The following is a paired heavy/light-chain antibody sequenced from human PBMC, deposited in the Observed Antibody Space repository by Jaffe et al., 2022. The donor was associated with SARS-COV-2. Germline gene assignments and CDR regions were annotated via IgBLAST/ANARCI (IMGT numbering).Heavy chain of an antibody. J-gene: IGHJ4*02. D-gene: IGHD3-22*01. V-gene: IGHV3-74*03. CDR3: GRDRYDSVDY. CDR1: GFTFSGYW. CDR2: IDSDGSST. Sequence: EVQLVESGGGLVQPGGSLRLSCAASGFTFSGYWMHWVRQVPGKGLVWVSRIDSDGSSTTYGDSVRGRFTISRDNAKNTLYLQMNSLRVEDTAVYYCGRDRYDSVDYWGQGTLVAVSS.
Light chain of an antibody. J-gene: IGLJ2*01. CDR1: SLRNYY. Sequence: SSELTQDPAVSVALGQTVRITCQGDSLRNYYAGWLQQKPGQAPVLVMYGRNNRPSGIPDRFSGSSSGNTASLTITGAQAEDEADYYCHSRDSSGYHLLFAGGTKLTVL. CDR2: GRN. V-gene: IGLV3-19*01. CDR3: HSRDSSGYHLL.